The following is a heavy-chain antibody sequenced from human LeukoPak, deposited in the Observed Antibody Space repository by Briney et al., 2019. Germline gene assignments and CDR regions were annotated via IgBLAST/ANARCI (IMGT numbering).Heavy chain of an antibody. J-gene: IGHJ4*02. Sequence: ASVKVSCKASGYTFTSYYMHWVRQAPGQGLEWMGIINPSGGSTSCAQKFQGRVTMTRDTSTSTVYMELSSLRSEDTAVYYCARAYYDYVWGSYRYPRFDYWGQGTLVTVSS. V-gene: IGHV1-46*01. CDR2: INPSGGST. CDR1: GYTFTSYY. D-gene: IGHD3-16*02. CDR3: ARAYYDYVWGSYRYPRFDY.